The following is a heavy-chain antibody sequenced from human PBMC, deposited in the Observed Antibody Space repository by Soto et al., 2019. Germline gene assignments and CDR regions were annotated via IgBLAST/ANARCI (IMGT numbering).Heavy chain of an antibody. V-gene: IGHV3-21*01. CDR3: ARAADYYDSSGYYYGAFDI. J-gene: IGHJ3*02. CDR2: ISSSSSYI. Sequence: GGSLRLSCAAAGVTFSSYSMNWVRLAPGKGLEWVSSISSSSSYIYYADSVKGRFTISRDNAKNSLYLQMNSLRAEDTAVYYCARAADYYDSSGYYYGAFDIWGQGTMVTVSS. D-gene: IGHD3-22*01. CDR1: GVTFSSYS.